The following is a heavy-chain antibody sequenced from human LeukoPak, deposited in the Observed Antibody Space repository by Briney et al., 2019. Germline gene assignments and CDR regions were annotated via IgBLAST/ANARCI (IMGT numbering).Heavy chain of an antibody. D-gene: IGHD6-6*01. Sequence: SETLSLTWTVSGGSISRGGYCWSWIRHHPGKGLEWIGYIYYSGSTYYNPSLKRRVTISVDTSKQQFSLKLSSVTAADTALYYCPRAPTSIAARRPPRDDFDIWRQGTMVTVSS. V-gene: IGHV4-31*02. J-gene: IGHJ3*02. CDR3: PRAPTSIAARRPPRDDFDI. CDR1: GGSISRGGYC. CDR2: IYYSGST.